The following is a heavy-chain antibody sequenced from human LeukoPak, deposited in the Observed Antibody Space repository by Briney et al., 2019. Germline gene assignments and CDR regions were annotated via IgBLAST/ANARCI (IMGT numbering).Heavy chain of an antibody. CDR3: ARDEGEGAFDI. J-gene: IGHJ3*02. V-gene: IGHV3-30-3*01. CDR2: ISYDGSNK. D-gene: IGHD2-21*01. CDR1: GFTFSSYA. Sequence: GGSLRLSCAASGFTFSSYAMHWVRQAPGKGLEWVAVISYDGSNKYYADSVKGRFTISRDNSKNTLYLQMNSLRAEDTAVYYCARDEGEGAFDIWGQGTMVTVSS.